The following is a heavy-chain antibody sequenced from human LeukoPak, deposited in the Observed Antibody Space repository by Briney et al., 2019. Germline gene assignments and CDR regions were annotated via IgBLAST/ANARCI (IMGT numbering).Heavy chain of an antibody. V-gene: IGHV4-39*01. D-gene: IGHD4-17*01. CDR1: GGSISSSSYY. CDR3: ARPGTTVTTDY. CDR2: IYYRGST. J-gene: IGHJ4*02. Sequence: SETLSLTCTVSGGSISSSSYYWGWIRQPPGKGLEWIGSIYYRGSTYYNPSLKSRVTISVDTSKNQFSLKLSSVTAADTAVYYCARPGTTVTTDYWDQGTLVTVSS.